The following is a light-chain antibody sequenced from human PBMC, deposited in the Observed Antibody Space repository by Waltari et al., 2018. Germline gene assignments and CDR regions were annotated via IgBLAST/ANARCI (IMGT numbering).Light chain of an antibody. V-gene: IGLV1-51*01. CDR1: SSNIGNNY. Sequence: QSVLTQPPSVSAAPGQKVTISCSGSSSNIGNNYVSWYQQLPGTAPKLLIYVDNKRPSRIPDRFSGSKSCTSATLGITGLQTGDEADYYCGTWDSSLSAVVFGGGTKLTVL. CDR2: VDN. CDR3: GTWDSSLSAVV. J-gene: IGLJ2*01.